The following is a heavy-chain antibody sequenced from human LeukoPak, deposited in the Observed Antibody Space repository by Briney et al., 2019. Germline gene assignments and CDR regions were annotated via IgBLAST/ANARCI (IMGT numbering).Heavy chain of an antibody. CDR1: VFTFSSYW. V-gene: IGHV3-74*01. CDR3: ARSGWPYYFDY. CDR2: IHSDGSST. D-gene: IGHD3-22*01. J-gene: IGHJ4*02. Sequence: GGSLRHSCAASVFTFSSYWMHWVRQAPGKGLLWVSRIHSDGSSTSYADSVRGRFTISRDDAKSTLYLQMNSLRAEDTAVYYCARSGWPYYFDYWGQGTLVTVSS.